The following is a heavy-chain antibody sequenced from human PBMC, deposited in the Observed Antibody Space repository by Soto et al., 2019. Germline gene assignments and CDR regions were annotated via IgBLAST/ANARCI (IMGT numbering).Heavy chain of an antibody. CDR2: MNPNTGGT. CDR3: EIDGAVPGTYDY. V-gene: IGHV1-2*02. CDR1: AYSFTGSY. D-gene: IGHD6-19*01. J-gene: IGHJ4*02. Sequence: QVQLVQSGAEVKKPGASVKVSCTAFAYSFTGSYIHWVRQAPGQGLDRMGYMNPNTGGTNYAQKFQGRVTMTRDTSISTAYMDMGSLRSVDTAVYFCEIDGAVPGTYDYWGKGTPVTVSS.